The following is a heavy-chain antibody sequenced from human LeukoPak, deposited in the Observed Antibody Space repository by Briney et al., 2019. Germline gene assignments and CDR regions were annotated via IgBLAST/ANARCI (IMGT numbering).Heavy chain of an antibody. D-gene: IGHD2-21*01. CDR1: GFTFSNYG. Sequence: GRSLRLSCAASGFTFSNYGMHWVRQAPGKGLEWVAVTWYDGSNKYYSDSVKGRFTISRDNSKNTLYLQMNSLGAEDTAVYYCAKDCCGSSLFDYWGQGTLVTVSS. CDR2: TWYDGSNK. CDR3: AKDCCGSSLFDY. J-gene: IGHJ4*02. V-gene: IGHV3-33*06.